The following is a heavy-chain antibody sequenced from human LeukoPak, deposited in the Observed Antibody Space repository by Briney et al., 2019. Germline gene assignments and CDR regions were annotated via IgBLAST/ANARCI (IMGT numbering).Heavy chain of an antibody. CDR1: GYTFTSYD. D-gene: IGHD3-10*01. CDR3: AREDSGSYYNYYYFYMDV. Sequence: ASVKVSCKASGYTFTSYDINWVRQATGQGLEWMGWMNPNSGNTGYAQKFQGRVTMTRNTSISTAYMELSSLRSEDTAVYYCAREDSGSYYNYYYFYMDVWGKGTTVTISS. V-gene: IGHV1-8*01. CDR2: MNPNSGNT. J-gene: IGHJ6*03.